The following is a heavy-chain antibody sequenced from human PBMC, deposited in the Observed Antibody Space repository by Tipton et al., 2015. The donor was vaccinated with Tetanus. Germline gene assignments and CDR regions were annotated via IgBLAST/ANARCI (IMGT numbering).Heavy chain of an antibody. V-gene: IGHV4-31*03. CDR3: ARDSYYSSRWSFADY. CDR1: GDSISSGDFY. CDR2: IYFTGTT. Sequence: TLSLTCTVSGDSISSGDFYWSWIRQHPGKGLEWIGYIYFTGTTYYNPSLESRLTISIDTSKNQFPLELTSVTAADTAVYYRARDSYYSSRWSFADYWGQGTLVTVSS. D-gene: IGHD3-22*01. J-gene: IGHJ4*02.